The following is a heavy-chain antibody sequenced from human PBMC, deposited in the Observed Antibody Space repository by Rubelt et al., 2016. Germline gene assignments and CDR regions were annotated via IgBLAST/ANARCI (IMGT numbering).Heavy chain of an antibody. J-gene: IGHJ3*02. CDR2: IDWDDDK. D-gene: IGHD4-17*01. CDR3: ARMLPRLRDFES. CDR1: GFSLSTSGMC. Sequence: QVTLRESGPALVKPTQTLTLTCTFSGFSLSTSGMCVSWIRQPPGKALEWLARIDWDDDKYYSTSLKTRLTISKDTSKNQVVLTMTNMDPVDTATYLCARMLPRLRDFESWGQGTMVTVSS. V-gene: IGHV2-70*15.